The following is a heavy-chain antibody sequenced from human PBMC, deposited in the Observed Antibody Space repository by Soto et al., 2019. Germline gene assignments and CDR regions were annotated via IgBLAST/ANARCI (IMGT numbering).Heavy chain of an antibody. CDR3: ARTPPPLICISSSCSAGDYYYYGMDV. V-gene: IGHV2-70*11. D-gene: IGHD2-2*01. CDR2: IDWDDDK. J-gene: IGHJ6*02. CDR1: GFSLSTSGMC. Sequence: SGPTLVNPTQTLTLTCTFSGFSLSTSGMCVSWIRQPPGKALEWLARIDWDDDKYYSTSLKTRLTISKDTSKNQVVLTMTNMDPVDTATYYCARTPPPLICISSSCSAGDYYYYGMDVWGQGTTVTVSS.